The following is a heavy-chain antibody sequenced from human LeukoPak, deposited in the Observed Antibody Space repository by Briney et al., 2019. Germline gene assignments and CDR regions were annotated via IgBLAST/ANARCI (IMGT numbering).Heavy chain of an antibody. CDR2: IKQDGSEK. V-gene: IGHV3-7*01. D-gene: IGHD6-19*01. CDR3: ARGRIAVAGTPPLYYFDY. CDR1: GFTFSSCW. Sequence: GGSLRLSCAASGFTFSSCWMSWVRQAPGKGLEWVDNIKQDGSEKYYVDSVKGRFTISRDNAKNSLYLQMNSLRAEDTAVYYCARGRIAVAGTPPLYYFDYWGQGTLVTVSS. J-gene: IGHJ4*02.